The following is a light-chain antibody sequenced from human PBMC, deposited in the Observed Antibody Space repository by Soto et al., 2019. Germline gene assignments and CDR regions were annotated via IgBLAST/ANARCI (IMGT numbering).Light chain of an antibody. V-gene: IGKV3-11*01. CDR3: QQRSNWPT. J-gene: IGKJ5*01. Sequence: VLTQSPATLSLTPGERATLSCRASQSVSSYLAWYQQKPGQAPRLLIYDASNRATGIPARFSGSGSGTDFTLTISSLEPEDFAVYYCQQRSNWPTFGHGTRL. CDR2: DAS. CDR1: QSVSSY.